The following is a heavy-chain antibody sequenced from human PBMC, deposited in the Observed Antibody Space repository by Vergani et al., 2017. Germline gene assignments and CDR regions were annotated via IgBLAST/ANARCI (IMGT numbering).Heavy chain of an antibody. CDR2: ISSSGSTI. D-gene: IGHD6-19*01. V-gene: IGHV3-11*04. CDR3: ASLAVAGRDPFDY. Sequence: QVQLMESGGGLVKPGGSLRLSCAASGFRFSDYYMSWIRQAPGKGLDWLSYISSSGSTIYYADSVRGRFTISRDNVKNSLFLQMNSLRAEDTAVYYCASLAVAGRDPFDYWGQGTLVTVSS. J-gene: IGHJ4*02. CDR1: GFRFSDYY.